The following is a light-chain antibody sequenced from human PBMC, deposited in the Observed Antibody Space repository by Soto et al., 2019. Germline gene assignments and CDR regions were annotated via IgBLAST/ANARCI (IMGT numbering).Light chain of an antibody. CDR3: ASWDDSLSGFVV. J-gene: IGLJ2*01. CDR1: SSNIGSNY. V-gene: IGLV1-47*01. CDR2: RNS. Sequence: QSVLTQPPSASGTPGQRVTISCSGSSSNIGSNYVFWYQQLPGTAPKVLMYRNSQRPSGVHDRFSGSKSGTSASLAISGLRSEAEADYYCASWDDSLSGFVVFGGGTKLTVL.